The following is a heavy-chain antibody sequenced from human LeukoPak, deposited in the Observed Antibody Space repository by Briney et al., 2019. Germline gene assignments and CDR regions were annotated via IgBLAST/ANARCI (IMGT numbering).Heavy chain of an antibody. CDR1: GYTFTSYG. J-gene: IGHJ6*02. CDR3: ARDRYSESYFTPITGYYYGMDV. Sequence: ASVKVSCKASGYTFTSYGISGVRQAPGQGLEWMGWMSAYNGNTNYAQKLQGRVTMTTDTSTSTAYMELRGLRSDAPAVFYCARDRYSESYFTPITGYYYGMDVWGQGTTVTVSS. D-gene: IGHD1-26*01. V-gene: IGHV1-18*01. CDR2: MSAYNGNT.